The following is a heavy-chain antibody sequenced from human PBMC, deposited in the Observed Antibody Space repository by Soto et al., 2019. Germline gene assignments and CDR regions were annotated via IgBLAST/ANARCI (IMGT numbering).Heavy chain of an antibody. D-gene: IGHD6-19*01. CDR1: GFFLRDFG. V-gene: IGHV3-33*01. Sequence: SGGSLRLSCVASGFFLRDFGMHWVRQAPGKGLEWVSVIWYDGSNTYQGESVKGRFTMSRDISKNTLYLQMDSLRPEDTAVYYCAIAMAGKWHPLDYWGHGTLVTVSS. J-gene: IGHJ4*01. CDR3: AIAMAGKWHPLDY. CDR2: IWYDGSNT.